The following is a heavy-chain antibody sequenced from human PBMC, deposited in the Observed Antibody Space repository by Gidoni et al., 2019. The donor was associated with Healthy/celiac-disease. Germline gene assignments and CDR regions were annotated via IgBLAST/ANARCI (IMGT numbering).Heavy chain of an antibody. D-gene: IGHD3-22*01. CDR1: GFTFSSYG. V-gene: IGHV3-33*01. CDR3: ARDGGGRGIVVVMDY. J-gene: IGHJ4*02. Sequence: QVQLVESGGGVVQPGRSLRLSCAASGFTFSSYGMHWVRQAPGKGLGWVAVIWYDGSNKYYADSVKGRFTISRDNSKNTLYLQMNSLRAEDTAVYYCARDGGGRGIVVVMDYWGQGTLVTVSS. CDR2: IWYDGSNK.